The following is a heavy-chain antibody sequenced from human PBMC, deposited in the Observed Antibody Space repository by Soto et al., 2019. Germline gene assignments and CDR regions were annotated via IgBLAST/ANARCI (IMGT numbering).Heavy chain of an antibody. CDR2: ISSSSSYI. J-gene: IGHJ4*02. Sequence: GGSLRLSCAASGFTFSSYSMNWVRQAPGKGLEWVSSISSSSSYIYYADSVKGRFTISRDNAKNSLYLQMNSLRAEDTAVYYCARVSNYYDSRGYYYPSDYWGQGTLVTVSS. D-gene: IGHD3-22*01. V-gene: IGHV3-21*01. CDR1: GFTFSSYS. CDR3: ARVSNYYDSRGYYYPSDY.